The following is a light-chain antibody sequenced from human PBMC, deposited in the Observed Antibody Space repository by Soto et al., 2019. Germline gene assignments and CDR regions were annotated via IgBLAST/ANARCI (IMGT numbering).Light chain of an antibody. CDR2: GAS. Sequence: EIVMTQSPATLPMSPGERVTLSCRASQSVRSNLAWYQQKPGQAPRLLIYGASTRATGLPARFSGSGSGTDFTLTISSLQSEDFAVYYCQQYNNWPRTFGQGTKVDIK. CDR3: QQYNNWPRT. CDR1: QSVRSN. V-gene: IGKV3-15*01. J-gene: IGKJ1*01.